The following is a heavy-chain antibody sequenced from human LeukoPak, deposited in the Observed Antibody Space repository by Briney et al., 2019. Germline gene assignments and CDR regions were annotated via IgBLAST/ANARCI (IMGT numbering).Heavy chain of an antibody. CDR3: ARSPSPENVLLWSGELFRYYYGMDV. CDR1: GYTFTGYY. CDR2: INPNSGGT. D-gene: IGHD3-10*01. J-gene: IGHJ6*02. V-gene: IGHV1-2*02. Sequence: ASVKVSCKASGYTFTGYYMHWVRQAPGQGLEWMGWINPNSGGTNYAQKFQGRVTMTRDTSISTAYMELSRLRSDDTAVYYCARSPSPENVLLWSGELFRYYYGMDVWGQGTTVTVSS.